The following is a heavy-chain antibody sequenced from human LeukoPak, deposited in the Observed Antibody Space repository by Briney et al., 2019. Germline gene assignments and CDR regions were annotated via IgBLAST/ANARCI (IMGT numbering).Heavy chain of an antibody. D-gene: IGHD6-19*01. CDR3: AREGMYSSGWYTY. Sequence: RGSLRVSCAASGFTFSNYNMNWVRQAPGKGLEWVSSISSSTYIYYADSVKDRFTISRDNAKNSLYLQMNSLRAGDTAVYYCAREGMYSSGWYTYWGQGTLVTVSS. CDR1: GFTFSNYN. CDR2: ISSSTYI. V-gene: IGHV3-21*01. J-gene: IGHJ4*02.